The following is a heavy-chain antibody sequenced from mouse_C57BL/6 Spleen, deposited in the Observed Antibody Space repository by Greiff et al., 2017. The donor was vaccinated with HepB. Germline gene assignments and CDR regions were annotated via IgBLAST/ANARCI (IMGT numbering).Heavy chain of an antibody. CDR2: ISDGGSYT. Sequence: EVQLVESGGGLVKPGGSLKLSCAASGFTFSSYAMSWVRQTPEKRLEWVATISDGGSYTYYPDNVKGRFTISRDNAKNNLYLQMSHLKSEDTAMYYCARVGYDYDGYFDVWGTGTTVTVSS. J-gene: IGHJ1*03. CDR1: GFTFSSYA. D-gene: IGHD2-4*01. V-gene: IGHV5-4*01. CDR3: ARVGYDYDGYFDV.